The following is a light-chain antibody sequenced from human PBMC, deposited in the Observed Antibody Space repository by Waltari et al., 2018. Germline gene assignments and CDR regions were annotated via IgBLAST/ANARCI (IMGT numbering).Light chain of an antibody. CDR2: GVS. CDR3: QHYVRLPVT. CDR1: QRVGTS. J-gene: IGKJ1*01. V-gene: IGKV3-20*01. Sequence: EIVLTQSPGTLSLSPGERATLSCRASQRVGTSLAWYRQQKRGQAPRLLIYGVSIRATGISDRFSGSGFGTDFSLTISGLEPEDFAVYYCQHYVRLPVTFGQGTTVEIK.